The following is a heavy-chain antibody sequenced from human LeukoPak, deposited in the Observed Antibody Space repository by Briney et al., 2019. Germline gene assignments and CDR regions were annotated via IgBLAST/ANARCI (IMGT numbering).Heavy chain of an antibody. V-gene: IGHV3-48*03. J-gene: IGHJ4*02. Sequence: GGSLRLSCAASGFTFSSYEMNWVRQAPGKGLEWVSYISSSGSTIYYADSVKGRFTISRDNAKNSLYLQMNSLRAEDTAVYYCAKVRGWSYYFDYWGQGTLVTVSS. CDR1: GFTFSSYE. CDR2: ISSSGSTI. CDR3: AKVRGWSYYFDY. D-gene: IGHD6-19*01.